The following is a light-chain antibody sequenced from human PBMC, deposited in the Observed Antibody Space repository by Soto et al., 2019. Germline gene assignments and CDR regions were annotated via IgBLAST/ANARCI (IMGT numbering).Light chain of an antibody. CDR1: QSISIY. Sequence: EIVLTQSPATLSLSPGETATLSCRASQSISIYLAWYQQKPGQAPRLRIYDASNRATGIPARFSGSGSGTDFTLTISSLEPEDSAIYHCQQRSNWITFGQGTRLEIK. V-gene: IGKV3-11*01. CDR3: QQRSNWIT. J-gene: IGKJ5*01. CDR2: DAS.